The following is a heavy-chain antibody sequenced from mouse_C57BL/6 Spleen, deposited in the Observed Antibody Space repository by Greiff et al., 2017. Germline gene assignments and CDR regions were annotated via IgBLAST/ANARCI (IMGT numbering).Heavy chain of an antibody. V-gene: IGHV1-22*01. CDR2: INPNNGGT. D-gene: IGHD2-1*01. CDR3: ARSGYGNYLYAMDY. Sequence: EVQLQQSGPELVKPGASVKMSCKASGYTFTDYNMHWVKQSHGKSLEWIGYINPNNGGTSYNQKFKGKATLTVNKSSSTAYMELRSLTSEDSAVYYCARSGYGNYLYAMDYWGQGTSVTVSS. CDR1: GYTFTDYN. J-gene: IGHJ4*01.